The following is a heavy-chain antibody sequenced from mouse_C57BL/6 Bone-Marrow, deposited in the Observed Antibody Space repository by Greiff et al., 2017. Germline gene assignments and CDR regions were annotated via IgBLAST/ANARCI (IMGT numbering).Heavy chain of an antibody. Sequence: VQLQQPGAELVMPGASVKLSCKASGYTFTSYWMHWVKQRPGQGLEWIGEIDPSDSYTNYNQKFKGKSTLTVDKSPSTAYMQLSSLTSEDSAVYYCAREGYGSSPYGYFDVWGTGTTVTVSS. V-gene: IGHV1-69*01. CDR1: GYTFTSYW. CDR2: IDPSDSYT. J-gene: IGHJ1*03. D-gene: IGHD1-1*01. CDR3: AREGYGSSPYGYFDV.